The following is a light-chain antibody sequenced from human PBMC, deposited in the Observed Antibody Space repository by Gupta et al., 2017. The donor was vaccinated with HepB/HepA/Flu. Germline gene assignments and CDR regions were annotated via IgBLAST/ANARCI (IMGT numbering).Light chain of an antibody. Sequence: EIVLTQSPGTLSLSPGERATLSCRASQTVDKNYLGWFQQKPGQTPRLVIYDVSNRATGIPDRFSGSGSGTDCTLTISRLEPEDFTVYYCHQYAHAPLTFGQGTRLDIK. V-gene: IGKV3-20*01. CDR3: HQYAHAPLT. CDR1: QTVDKNY. CDR2: DVS. J-gene: IGKJ5*01.